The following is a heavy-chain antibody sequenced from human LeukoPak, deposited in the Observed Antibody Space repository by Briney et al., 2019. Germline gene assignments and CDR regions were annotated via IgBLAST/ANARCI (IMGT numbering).Heavy chain of an antibody. D-gene: IGHD1-20*01. CDR3: ARIWYFGDNNWRYFDY. CDR2: IDPDGSET. Sequence: GSLRLSCSASGFTFSNYWMSWVRQAPGKGMEGVANIDPDGSETQYVGSVKGRVITSRDNAKKQLYLQMNSLRAEDTAIYYCARIWYFGDNNWRYFDYWGQGTLVTVSS. J-gene: IGHJ4*02. CDR1: GFTFSNYW. V-gene: IGHV3-7*01.